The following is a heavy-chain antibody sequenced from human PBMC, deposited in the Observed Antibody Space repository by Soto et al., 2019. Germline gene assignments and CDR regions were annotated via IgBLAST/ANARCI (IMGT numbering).Heavy chain of an antibody. D-gene: IGHD3-3*01. CDR1: GGSFSGYY. Sequence: QVQLQQWGAGLLKPSETLSLTCAVYGGSFSGYYWSWIRQPPGKGLEWIGEINHSVGTNYNPSIKSRVTISVDTSKNQFSLKLSSVTAADTAVYYCARGRSITIFGVVATDWGQGTLVTVSS. CDR3: ARGRSITIFGVVATD. CDR2: INHSVGT. V-gene: IGHV4-34*01. J-gene: IGHJ4*02.